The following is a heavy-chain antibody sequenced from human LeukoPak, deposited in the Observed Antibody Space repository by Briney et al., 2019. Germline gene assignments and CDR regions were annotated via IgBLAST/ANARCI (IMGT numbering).Heavy chain of an antibody. CDR3: ASAVVVTAIYTFDL. D-gene: IGHD2-21*02. Sequence: SETLSLTCTVSGGSISSGGYYWSWIRQPPGKGLEWIGYIYHSGSTYYNPSLKSRVTISVDTSKNQFSLKLSSVTAADTAVYYCASAVVVTAIYTFDLWGQGTMVTVSS. J-gene: IGHJ3*01. CDR2: IYHSGST. V-gene: IGHV4-61*08. CDR1: GGSISSGGYY.